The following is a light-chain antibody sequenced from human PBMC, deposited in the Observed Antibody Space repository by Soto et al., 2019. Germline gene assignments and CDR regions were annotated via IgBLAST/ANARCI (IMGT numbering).Light chain of an antibody. CDR2: VAT. J-gene: IGKJ1*01. Sequence: EIVVTQSPGTLSLSPGERATLSCRASQSVSSSYFAWYQQKPGQAPRLLIYVATSRATGIPDRFSGSGSGTDFTLTVSRLEPEDFAVYLCRQDYRSPPAWTFGQGTKVEIK. CDR3: RQDYRSPPAWT. V-gene: IGKV3-20*01. CDR1: QSVSSSY.